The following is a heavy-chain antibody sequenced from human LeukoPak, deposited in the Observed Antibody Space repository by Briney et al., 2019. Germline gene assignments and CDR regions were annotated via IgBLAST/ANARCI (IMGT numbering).Heavy chain of an antibody. CDR3: ARDPWYGSGSPHAFDI. V-gene: IGHV1-18*01. D-gene: IGHD3-10*01. Sequence: ASVKVSCKASGYTFTSYGISWARQAPGQGLEWMGWISAYNGNTNYAQKLQGRVTMTTGTSTSTAYMELRSLRSDDTAVYYCARDPWYGSGSPHAFDIWGQGTMVTVSS. CDR1: GYTFTSYG. J-gene: IGHJ3*02. CDR2: ISAYNGNT.